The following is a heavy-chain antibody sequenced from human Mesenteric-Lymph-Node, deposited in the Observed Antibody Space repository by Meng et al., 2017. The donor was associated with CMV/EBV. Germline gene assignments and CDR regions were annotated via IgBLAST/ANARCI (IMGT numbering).Heavy chain of an antibody. CDR2: INHSGNT. CDR3: ARGRLPGSSSANDW. D-gene: IGHD6-6*01. Sequence: GSLRLSCAVYSGSFSGYYWSWIRQAPGKGLEWIGEINHSGNTNYNQSLKSRVTISVDTSKNQFSLKVRSVTAADTAVYHCARGRLPGSSSANDWWGQGTLVTVSS. CDR1: SGSFSGYY. J-gene: IGHJ4*02. V-gene: IGHV4-34*01.